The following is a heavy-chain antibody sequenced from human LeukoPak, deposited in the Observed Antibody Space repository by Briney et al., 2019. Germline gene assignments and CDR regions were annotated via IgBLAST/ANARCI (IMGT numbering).Heavy chain of an antibody. Sequence: SEPLSLTCTVSGGSINSYYWNWIRQSPGQGLGWIGFIYSAGSTNYNPSLKSRVTISVDTSKNQFSLKLSSVTAADTAVYYCAGYDSSDYYAFDIWGQGTMVTVSS. J-gene: IGHJ3*02. CDR1: GGSINSYY. V-gene: IGHV4-59*01. CDR2: IYSAGST. D-gene: IGHD3-22*01. CDR3: AGYDSSDYYAFDI.